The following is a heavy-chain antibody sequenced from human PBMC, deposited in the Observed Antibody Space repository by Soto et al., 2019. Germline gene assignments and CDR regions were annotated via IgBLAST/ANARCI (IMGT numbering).Heavy chain of an antibody. CDR1: GFTFSSYG. CDR2: IWYDGSNK. V-gene: IGHV3-33*01. CDR3: ARDNFGDLYYYYGMDV. D-gene: IGHD1-20*01. Sequence: QVQLVESGGGVVQPGRSLRLSCAASGFTFSSYGMHWVRQAPGKGLEWVAVIWYDGSNKYYADSVKGRFTISRDNSKTTLYLQMNSLRAEDTAVYYCARDNFGDLYYYYGMDVRGQGTTVTVSS. J-gene: IGHJ6*02.